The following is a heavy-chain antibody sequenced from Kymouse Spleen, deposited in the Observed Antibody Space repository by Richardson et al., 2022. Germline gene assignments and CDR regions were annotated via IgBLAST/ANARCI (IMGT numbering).Heavy chain of an antibody. CDR2: INPNSGGT. D-gene: IGHD2-2*02. CDR3: ARDGGYCSSTSCLYYYYYGMDV. V-gene: IGHV1-2*04. CDR1: GYTFTGYY. J-gene: IGHJ6*02. Sequence: QVQLVQSGAEVKKPGASVKVSCKASGYTFTGYYMHWVRQAPGQGLEWMGWINPNSGGTNYAQKFQGWVTMTRDTSISTAYMELSRLRSDDTAVYYCARDGGYCSSTSCLYYYYYGMDVWGQGTTVTVSS.